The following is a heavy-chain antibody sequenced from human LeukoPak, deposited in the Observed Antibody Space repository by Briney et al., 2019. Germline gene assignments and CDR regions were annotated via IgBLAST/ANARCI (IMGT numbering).Heavy chain of an antibody. D-gene: IGHD4-23*01. Sequence: GESLKISCKTSGYTFTTYWIGWVRQMPGKGLEWMGIIYPGDSDTRYSPSFQGQVTISAEKSVSTAYLQWSSLKAPDTAMYYCATAVVTDPYFDSWGQGTLVTVSS. CDR3: ATAVVTDPYFDS. CDR1: GYTFTTYW. V-gene: IGHV5-51*01. J-gene: IGHJ4*02. CDR2: IYPGDSDT.